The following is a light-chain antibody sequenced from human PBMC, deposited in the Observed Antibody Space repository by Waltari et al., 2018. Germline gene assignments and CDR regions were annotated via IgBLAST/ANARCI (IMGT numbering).Light chain of an antibody. Sequence: RVTISCAGSSSNLGAGYDVHWYQQLPGTAPKLLIYVNTNRPSGVPDRISASKSGTSASLAITGLQAEDEADYYCQSYDSSLTAWVFGGGTKLTVL. V-gene: IGLV1-40*01. J-gene: IGLJ3*02. CDR3: QSYDSSLTAWV. CDR1: SSNLGAGYD. CDR2: VNT.